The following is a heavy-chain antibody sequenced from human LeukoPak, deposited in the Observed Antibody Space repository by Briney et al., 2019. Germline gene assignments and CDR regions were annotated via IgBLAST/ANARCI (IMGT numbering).Heavy chain of an antibody. D-gene: IGHD1-1*01. Sequence: SETLSLTCAVYGGSFSGYYWSWIRQPPGKGLEWIGEINHSGSTNYNPSLKSRVTISVDTSKNQFSLKLSSVTAADTAVYYCARGLDDYWGQGTLVTVSS. CDR1: GGSFSGYY. CDR3: ARGLDDY. V-gene: IGHV4-34*01. CDR2: INHSGST. J-gene: IGHJ4*02.